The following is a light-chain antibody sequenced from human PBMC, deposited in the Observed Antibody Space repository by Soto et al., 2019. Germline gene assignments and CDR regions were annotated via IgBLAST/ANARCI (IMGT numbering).Light chain of an antibody. V-gene: IGKV3-20*01. CDR1: QVIGSRY. Sequence: EIVMTQSPGTLSLSTGEIATISCRASQVIGSRYLAWYHQKSGQAPRLRLYGASSRATGIPDRFSGSGSGTAFTLTISRLEHEDCGVYYCQQLGSSLTHTFGQGTKLELK. CDR3: QQLGSSLTHT. CDR2: GAS. J-gene: IGKJ2*01.